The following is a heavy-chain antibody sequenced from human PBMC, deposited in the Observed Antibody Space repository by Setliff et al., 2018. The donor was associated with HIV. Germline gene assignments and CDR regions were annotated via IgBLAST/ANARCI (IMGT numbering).Heavy chain of an antibody. D-gene: IGHD2-15*01. V-gene: IGHV1-69*13. CDR1: GGTFSSYV. Sequence: SVKVSCKSSGGTFSSYVINWVRQAPGQGLEWMGGIIPVSDTTNYAQKFQGRVTITADESTSTAYMELSSLGSEDTAVYYCARGSGGYCSGGSCYFGFGLALWGQGTTVTVSS. CDR3: ARGSGGYCSGGSCYFGFGLAL. J-gene: IGHJ6*02. CDR2: IIPVSDTT.